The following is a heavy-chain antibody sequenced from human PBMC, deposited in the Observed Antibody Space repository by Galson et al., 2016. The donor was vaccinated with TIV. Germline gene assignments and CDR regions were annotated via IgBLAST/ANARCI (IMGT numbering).Heavy chain of an antibody. Sequence: QSGAEVKKPGESLKISCKGSGYSFTSYWTGWVRQMPGKGLEWMGIIYPGDLDFRYSPSFEGQVTISADKSISTAYLQWSSLKASDTAIYYCATLPGYSGYDYGWFDWCGRGTLVTVSS. CDR1: GYSFTSYW. V-gene: IGHV5-51*03. D-gene: IGHD5-12*01. CDR3: ATLPGYSGYDYGWFDW. CDR2: IYPGDLDF. J-gene: IGHJ5*01.